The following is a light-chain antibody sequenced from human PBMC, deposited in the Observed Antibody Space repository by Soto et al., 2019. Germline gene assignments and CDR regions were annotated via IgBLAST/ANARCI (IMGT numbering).Light chain of an antibody. CDR3: SSFAPSYRVI. Sequence: QSVLTQPRSVSGSPGHSVTISCFGTSSDIGSYNAVSWYQQHPGKAPKLIIFDVFERPSGVPDRFSGSKSGNSASLTISGLQAEDESDYYCSSFAPSYRVIFGGGTKLPVL. CDR2: DVF. V-gene: IGLV2-11*01. J-gene: IGLJ2*01. CDR1: SSDIGSYNA.